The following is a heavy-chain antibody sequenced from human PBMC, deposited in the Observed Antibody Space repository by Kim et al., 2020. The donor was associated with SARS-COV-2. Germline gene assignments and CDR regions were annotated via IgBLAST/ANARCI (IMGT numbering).Heavy chain of an antibody. V-gene: IGHV3-23*01. CDR1: GFTFSSYA. Sequence: GGSLRLSCAASGFTFSSYAMSWVRQAPGKGLEWVSAISGSGGSTYYADSVKGRFTISRDNSKNTLYLQMNSLRAEDTAVYYCAKDLHSPKKWELLRWFDPWGQGTLVTVSS. CDR3: AKDLHSPKKWELLRWFDP. J-gene: IGHJ5*02. CDR2: ISGSGGST. D-gene: IGHD1-26*01.